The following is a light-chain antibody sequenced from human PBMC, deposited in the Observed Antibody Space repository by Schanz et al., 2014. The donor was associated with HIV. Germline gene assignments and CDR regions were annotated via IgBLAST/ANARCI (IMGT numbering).Light chain of an antibody. CDR1: QSVSSY. V-gene: IGKV3-15*01. CDR2: GAS. J-gene: IGKJ5*01. Sequence: EVVLTQSPATLSLSPGDRATLTCRASQSVSSYLVWYQQKPGQPPRLLIYGASTRVTGIPARFSGSGSGTEFTLTISSLQSEDFAVYYCQQYNDWPPITFGQGTRLEIK. CDR3: QQYNDWPPIT.